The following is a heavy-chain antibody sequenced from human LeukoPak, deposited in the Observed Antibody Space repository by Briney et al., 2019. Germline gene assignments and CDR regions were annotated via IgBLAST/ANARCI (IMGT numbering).Heavy chain of an antibody. CDR3: AKDRAGITVAGDNGIDY. V-gene: IGHV3-23*01. J-gene: IGHJ4*02. CDR2: ISGSGGST. D-gene: IGHD6-19*01. CDR1: GVSFNIYA. Sequence: GGSLRLSCAASGVSFNIYAMSWVRQAPGKGLEWVSAISGSGGSTYYADSVKGRFTISRDNSKNTLYLQMNSLRAEDTAVYYCAKDRAGITVAGDNGIDYWGQGTLVTVSS.